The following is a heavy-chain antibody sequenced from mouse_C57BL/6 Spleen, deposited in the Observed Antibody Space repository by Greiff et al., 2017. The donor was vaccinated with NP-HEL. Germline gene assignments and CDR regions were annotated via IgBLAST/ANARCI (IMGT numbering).Heavy chain of an antibody. D-gene: IGHD1-1*01. V-gene: IGHV1-53*01. CDR2: INPSNGGT. Sequence: QVQLQQPGTELVKPGASVKLSCKASGYTFTSYWMHWVKQRPGQGLEWIGNINPSNGGTNYNEKFKSKATLTVDKSSSTAYMQLSSLASEDSAVYYCARGGGSSFPAWFAYWGQGTLVTVSA. CDR1: GYTFTSYW. CDR3: ARGGGSSFPAWFAY. J-gene: IGHJ3*01.